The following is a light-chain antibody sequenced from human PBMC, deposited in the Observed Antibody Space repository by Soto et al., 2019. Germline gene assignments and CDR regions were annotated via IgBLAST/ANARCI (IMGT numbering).Light chain of an antibody. CDR2: WAS. J-gene: IGKJ1*01. CDR3: QQYLSIPRT. CDR1: QSLLYSSNNKNY. V-gene: IGKV4-1*01. Sequence: DVVMTQSLDSLAVSLGERATINYKSSQSLLYSSNNKNYLAWYQRKPGQPPKLLIYWASTRESGVPDRFSGRGSGTDFTLTISSLQAEDVAVYYCQQYLSIPRTFGQGTKVEIK.